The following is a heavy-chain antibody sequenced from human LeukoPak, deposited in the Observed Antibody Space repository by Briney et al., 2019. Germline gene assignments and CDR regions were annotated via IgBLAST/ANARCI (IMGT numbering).Heavy chain of an antibody. J-gene: IGHJ4*02. Sequence: KPGGSLRLSCAASGFTFSNAWMSWVRQAPGKGLEWVGRIKSKTDGGTTDYAAPVKGRFTISRDDSKNTVYLQMNSLKTEDTAVYYCTTAAFVSVPDYWGQGTLVTVSS. CDR3: TTAAFVSVPDY. V-gene: IGHV3-15*01. D-gene: IGHD2-15*01. CDR1: GFTFSNAW. CDR2: IKSKTDGGTT.